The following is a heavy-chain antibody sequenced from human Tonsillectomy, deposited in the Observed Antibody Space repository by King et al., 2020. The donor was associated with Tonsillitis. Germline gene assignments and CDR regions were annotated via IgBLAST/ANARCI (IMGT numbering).Heavy chain of an antibody. V-gene: IGHV4-39*01. CDR2: IYYNGNT. CDR1: DDSIRSSLYY. J-gene: IGHJ4*02. D-gene: IGHD5-12*01. CDR3: GRLAYSGSSFDY. Sequence: LQLQESGPGLVKPSETLSLTCAVSDDSIRSSLYYWGWIRQAPGKGLEWIGSIYYNGNTFYNPSLKSRVAISVETSKRQFSLVLTSVTAADAAVYYCGRLAYSGSSFDYWGQGTLVTVSS.